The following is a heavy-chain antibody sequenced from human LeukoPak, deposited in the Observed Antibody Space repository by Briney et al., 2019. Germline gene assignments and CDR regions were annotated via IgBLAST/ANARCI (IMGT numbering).Heavy chain of an antibody. CDR1: GFTFDDYG. CDR3: ARGDGSWGGSGDYYYYMDV. D-gene: IGHD2-15*01. V-gene: IGHV3-20*04. CDR2: INWYGGST. J-gene: IGHJ6*03. Sequence: GGSLRLSCAASGFTFDDYGMSWVRQAPRKGLEWVSGINWYGGSTGYADSVKGRFTISRDNAKNSLYLQMNSLRAEDTALYYCARGDGSWGGSGDYYYYMDVWGKGTTVTVSS.